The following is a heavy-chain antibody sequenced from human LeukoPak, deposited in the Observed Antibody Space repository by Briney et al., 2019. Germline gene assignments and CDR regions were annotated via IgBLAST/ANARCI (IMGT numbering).Heavy chain of an antibody. V-gene: IGHV3-7*03. J-gene: IGHJ4*02. D-gene: IGHD3-10*01. CDR2: INHNGNVN. CDR1: GFTFSSYW. Sequence: PGGSLRLSCAASGFTFSSYWMNWARQAPGKGLEWVASINHNGNVNYYVDSVKGRFTISRDNAKNSLYLQMNSLRAEDTAVYYCVRGNYGFDYWGQGTLVTVSS. CDR3: VRGNYGFDY.